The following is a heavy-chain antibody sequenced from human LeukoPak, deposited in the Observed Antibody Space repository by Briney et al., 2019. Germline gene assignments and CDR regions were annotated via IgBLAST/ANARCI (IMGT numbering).Heavy chain of an antibody. J-gene: IGHJ4*02. D-gene: IGHD3-16*02. Sequence: SVKVSCKASGGTFSSYAISWVRQAPGQGLEWMGGIIPIFGTANYAQKFQGRVTITADKSTSTAYMELSRLRSDDTAVYYCARGTPRGSMITFGGVIAPFDYWGQGTLVTVSS. V-gene: IGHV1-69*06. CDR1: GGTFSSYA. CDR3: ARGTPRGSMITFGGVIAPFDY. CDR2: IIPIFGTA.